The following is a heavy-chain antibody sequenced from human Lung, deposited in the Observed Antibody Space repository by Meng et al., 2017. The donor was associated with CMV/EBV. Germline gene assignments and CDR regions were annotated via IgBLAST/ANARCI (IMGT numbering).Heavy chain of an antibody. J-gene: IGHJ4*02. Sequence: SXXVSXKASGFFFTGYYMHWVRQAPGQGLEWMGWINPNSGGTKYAQKFQGRVTMTRDTSIRTAYMELRSLRSDDTAVYYCAREAGGSGYDFVDYWGQGTLVTVSS. CDR3: AREAGGSGYDFVDY. CDR1: GFFFTGYY. V-gene: IGHV1-2*02. CDR2: INPNSGGT. D-gene: IGHD5-12*01.